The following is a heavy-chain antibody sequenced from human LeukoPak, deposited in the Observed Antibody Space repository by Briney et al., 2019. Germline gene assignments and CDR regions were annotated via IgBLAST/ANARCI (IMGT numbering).Heavy chain of an antibody. Sequence: ASVKVSCKASGYIFTDYYIHWVRQAPGQGLEWMGIINPSGGSTSYAQKFQGRVTMTRDTSTSTVYMELSSLRSEDTAVYYCARARLLWFGENNWFDPWGQGTLVTVSS. CDR2: INPSGGST. V-gene: IGHV1-46*01. CDR3: ARARLLWFGENNWFDP. D-gene: IGHD3-10*01. J-gene: IGHJ5*02. CDR1: GYIFTDYY.